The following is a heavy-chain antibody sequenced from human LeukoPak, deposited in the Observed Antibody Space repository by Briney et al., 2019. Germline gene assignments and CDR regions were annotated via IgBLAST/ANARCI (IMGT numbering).Heavy chain of an antibody. Sequence: GGSLRLSCAASGFTVSSNYMSWVRQAPGKGQEWVSVIYSGGSTYYADSVKGRFTISRDNSKNTLYLQMNSLRAEDTAVYYCARVGHRRAFDIWGQGTMVTVSS. CDR3: ARVGHRRAFDI. J-gene: IGHJ3*02. CDR2: IYSGGST. V-gene: IGHV3-53*01. CDR1: GFTVSSNY.